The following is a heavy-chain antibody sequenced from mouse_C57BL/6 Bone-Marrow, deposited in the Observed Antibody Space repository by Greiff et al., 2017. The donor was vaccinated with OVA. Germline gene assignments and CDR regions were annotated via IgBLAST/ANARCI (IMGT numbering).Heavy chain of an antibody. J-gene: IGHJ2*01. CDR2: INPGSGGT. D-gene: IGHD1-1*01. CDR3: ARRRGGLLYYFDY. Sequence: VQLQQSGAELVRPGTSVKVSCKASGYAFTNYLIEWVKQRPGQGLEWIGVINPGSGGTNYNEKFKGKATLTADKSSSTAYMQLSSLTSEDSAVYFCARRRGGLLYYFDYWGQGTTLTVSS. V-gene: IGHV1-54*01. CDR1: GYAFTNYL.